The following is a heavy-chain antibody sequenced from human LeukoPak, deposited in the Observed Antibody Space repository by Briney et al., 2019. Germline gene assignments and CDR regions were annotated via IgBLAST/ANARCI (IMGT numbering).Heavy chain of an antibody. Sequence: SETLSLTCRVSGGPIRSYFWTWIRQPPGKGLEWIGYIYDSGSTNYNPSLKSRVTISVDTSKNLFSLKLRSVTAADTAVYYCARSKWGYAFEIWGQGTMVTVSS. CDR1: GGPIRSYF. J-gene: IGHJ3*02. CDR3: ARSKWGYAFEI. CDR2: IYDSGST. V-gene: IGHV4-59*01. D-gene: IGHD7-27*01.